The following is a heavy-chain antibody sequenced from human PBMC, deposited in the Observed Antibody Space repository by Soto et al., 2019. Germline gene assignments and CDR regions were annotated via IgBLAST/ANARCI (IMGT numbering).Heavy chain of an antibody. D-gene: IGHD1-26*01. Sequence: SETLSLTCDFYGLSFSGYIWTWIRQTPGKGLQWIGQINHSGSANYNPSLKSRVTISVHTSNSQFSLELSSVTAADTAVYYCARGLISGSHYSGGWYYFDSWGQGTQVTVPQ. CDR3: ARGLISGSHYSGGWYYFDS. J-gene: IGHJ4*02. CDR1: GLSFSGYI. CDR2: INHSGSA. V-gene: IGHV4-34*01.